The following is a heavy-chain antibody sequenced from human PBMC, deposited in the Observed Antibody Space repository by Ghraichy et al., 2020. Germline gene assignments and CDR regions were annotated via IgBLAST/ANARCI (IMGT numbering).Heavy chain of an antibody. D-gene: IGHD1-26*01. V-gene: IGHV4-61*01. J-gene: IGHJ4*02. CDR1: GDSVSSGSYY. CDR3: ARGRIVGVTGYYFDN. CDR2: IYDSGST. Sequence: SQTLSLTCIVSGDSVSSGSYYWSWIRQPPGKGLEWIGYIYDSGSTDYNPSLKSRVTIAADTSKNQFSLKLSSVTAADTAVYYCARGRIVGVTGYYFDNWGQGTLVTGSS.